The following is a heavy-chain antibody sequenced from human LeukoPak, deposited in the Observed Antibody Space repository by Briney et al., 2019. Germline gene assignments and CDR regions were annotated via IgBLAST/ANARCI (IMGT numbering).Heavy chain of an antibody. V-gene: IGHV1-69*04. J-gene: IGHJ4*02. Sequence: ASVRVSCKASGGTFSSYTISWVRQAPGQGLEWMGRIIPILGIANYAQKFQGRVTITADKSTSTAYMELSSLRSEDTAVYYCARDPMATTPSDFWGQGTLVTVSS. CDR2: IIPILGIA. D-gene: IGHD5-24*01. CDR3: ARDPMATTPSDF. CDR1: GGTFSSYT.